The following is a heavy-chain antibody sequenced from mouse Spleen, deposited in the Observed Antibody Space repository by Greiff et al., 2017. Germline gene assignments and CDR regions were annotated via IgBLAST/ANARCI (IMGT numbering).Heavy chain of an antibody. D-gene: IGHD2-4*01. V-gene: IGHV2-2*01. CDR1: GFSLTSYG. Sequence: VHLVESGPGLVQPSQSLSITCTVSGFSLTSYGVHWVRQSPGKGLEWLGVIWSGGSTDYNAAFISRLSISKDNSKSQVFFKMNSLQADDTAIYYCARRAGYDYDGGFDYWGQGTTLTVSS. J-gene: IGHJ2*01. CDR3: ARRAGYDYDGGFDY. CDR2: IWSGGST.